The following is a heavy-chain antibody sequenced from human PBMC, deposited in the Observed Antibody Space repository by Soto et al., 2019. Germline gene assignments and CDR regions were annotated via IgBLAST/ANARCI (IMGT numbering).Heavy chain of an antibody. J-gene: IGHJ4*02. CDR2: ISSSSSYT. CDR3: AREVAGKVLY. D-gene: IGHD6-19*01. CDR1: RFTFSDYY. V-gene: IGHV3-11*05. Sequence: QVQLVESGGGLVKPGGSLRLFYAASRFTFSDYYMSWIRQAPGKGQEWVSYISSSSSYTNYADSVKGRFTISRDNAKNSLYLQMNSLRAEDTAVYYCAREVAGKVLYWGQGTLVTVSS.